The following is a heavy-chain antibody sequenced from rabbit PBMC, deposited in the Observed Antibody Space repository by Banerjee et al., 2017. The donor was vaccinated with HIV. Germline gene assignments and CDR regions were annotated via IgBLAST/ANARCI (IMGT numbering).Heavy chain of an antibody. CDR2: IYPDYGST. CDR3: ARAGYADYGYAPNL. D-gene: IGHD6-1*01. J-gene: IGHJ4*01. Sequence: QEQLVESGGGLVTLGGSLKLSCKASGIDFSSYGISWVRQAPGKGLEWIAYIYPDYGSTDYASWVNGRFTISLDNAQNTVFLQMTSLTAADTATYFCARAGYADYGYAPNLWGPGTLVTVS. CDR1: GIDFSSYG. V-gene: IGHV1S47*01.